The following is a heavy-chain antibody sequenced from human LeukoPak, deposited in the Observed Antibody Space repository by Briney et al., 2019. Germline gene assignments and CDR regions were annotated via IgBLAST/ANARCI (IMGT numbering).Heavy chain of an antibody. CDR3: ARDSNYDILTGLDAFDI. Sequence: GGSLRLSCAASRFTLSGYEMNWVRQAPGKGLEWVSYISGSGRVIYYAESVKGRFTISRDSAKNSLYLQMNSLRAEDTAVYYCARDSNYDILTGLDAFDIWGQGTMVTVSS. D-gene: IGHD3-9*01. V-gene: IGHV3-48*03. J-gene: IGHJ3*02. CDR1: RFTLSGYE. CDR2: ISGSGRVI.